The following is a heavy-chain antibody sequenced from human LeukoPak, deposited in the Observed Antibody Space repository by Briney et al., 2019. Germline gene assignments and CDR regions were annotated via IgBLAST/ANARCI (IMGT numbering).Heavy chain of an antibody. CDR2: IYYSGST. Sequence: PSETLCLTCTVSGGSISSSSYYWGWIRQPPGKGLEWIGSIYYSGSTYYNPSLKSLATISVDTPKNQFSLKQSSVTAANAAVYCCARISGPGDYWGQGTLVTVSS. J-gene: IGHJ4*02. D-gene: IGHD3-10*01. CDR1: GGSISSSSYY. V-gene: IGHV4-39*01. CDR3: ARISGPGDY.